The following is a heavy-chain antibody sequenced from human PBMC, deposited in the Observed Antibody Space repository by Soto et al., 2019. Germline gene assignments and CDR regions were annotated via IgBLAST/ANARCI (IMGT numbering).Heavy chain of an antibody. V-gene: IGHV4-4*02. Sequence: QMQLHESGPGLVKASETLSLTCGVSGGSISSRNWWCWVRQPPGEGLEGIGDIFHSGSTNYNPTLKSRVTISIDTSTKHFSLNVSSVTAADTAVYYCVRHHGYSNFRGRDAKAFWGQGTTVTASS. CDR1: GGSISSRNW. D-gene: IGHD4-4*01. CDR2: IFHSGST. J-gene: IGHJ6*02. CDR3: VRHHGYSNFRGRDAKAF.